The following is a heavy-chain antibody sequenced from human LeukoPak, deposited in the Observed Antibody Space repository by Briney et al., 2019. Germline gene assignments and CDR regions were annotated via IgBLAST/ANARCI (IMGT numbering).Heavy chain of an antibody. D-gene: IGHD2-2*01. CDR1: GGSISSYY. CDR2: IYYSGST. J-gene: IGHJ6*03. Sequence: PSETLSLTCTVSGGSISSYYWSWIRQPPGKGLEWIGYIYYSGSTNYNPSLKSRVTISVDTSKNQFSLKLSSVTAADTAVYYCARTFEDIVVVPAANSMRHYYYYYMDVWGKGTTVTISS. CDR3: ARTFEDIVVVPAANSMRHYYYYYMDV. V-gene: IGHV4-59*01.